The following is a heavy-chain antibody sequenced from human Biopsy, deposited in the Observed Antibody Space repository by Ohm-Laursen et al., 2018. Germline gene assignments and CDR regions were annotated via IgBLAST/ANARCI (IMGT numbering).Heavy chain of an antibody. Sequence: TLSLTCAVSSGSIRTGDYYWNWIRHHPGKGLEWIGNIFYSANIYYNPSLKSRVTISVDTSKNQFSLKLSSVTAADTAVYYCARLGSGDYFPTFFDFWGQGALVTVSS. D-gene: IGHD5-12*01. CDR3: ARLGSGDYFPTFFDF. CDR2: IFYSANI. V-gene: IGHV4-31*11. CDR1: SGSIRTGDYY. J-gene: IGHJ4*02.